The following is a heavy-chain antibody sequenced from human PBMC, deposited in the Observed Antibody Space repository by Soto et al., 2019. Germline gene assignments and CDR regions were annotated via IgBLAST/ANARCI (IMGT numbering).Heavy chain of an antibody. CDR2: IRGDGGQT. J-gene: IGHJ4*02. CDR3: ARDVGLDSDDFFAY. D-gene: IGHD3-9*01. Sequence: VGSLRLSCTASGFTFSSYGMGWVRQAPGKGLQWVSTIRGDGGQTHYTDSVKGRFSISRDNSKNTVYLQMDSLRAEDTAMYFCARDVGLDSDDFFAYWGQGAQVTVSS. CDR1: GFTFSSYG. V-gene: IGHV3-23*01.